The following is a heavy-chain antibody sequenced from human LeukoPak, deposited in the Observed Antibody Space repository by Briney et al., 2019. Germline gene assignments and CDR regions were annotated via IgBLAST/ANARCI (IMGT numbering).Heavy chain of an antibody. J-gene: IGHJ5*02. V-gene: IGHV1-24*01. CDR1: GYTLTELS. D-gene: IGHD3-3*01. Sequence: ASVKASCKVSGYTLTELSMQWVRQAPGKGLEWMGGFDPEDGETIYAQKFQGRVTMTEDTSTDTAYMELSSLRSEDTAVYYCATTIFGVEAWFDPWGQGTLVTVSS. CDR2: FDPEDGET. CDR3: ATTIFGVEAWFDP.